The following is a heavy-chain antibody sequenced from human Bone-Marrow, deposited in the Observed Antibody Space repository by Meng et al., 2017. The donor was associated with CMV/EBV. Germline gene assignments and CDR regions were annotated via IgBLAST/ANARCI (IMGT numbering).Heavy chain of an antibody. CDR2: IKQDGSEK. CDR3: ARLPSYYYGSGSPCFDY. D-gene: IGHD3-10*01. V-gene: IGHV3-7*01. Sequence: GESLKISCAASGFTFSSYWMSWVRQAPGKGLEWVANIKQDGSEKYYVDSVKGRFTISRDNAKNSLYLQMNSLRAEDTAVYYCARLPSYYYGSGSPCFDYWGQGTLVTVSS. CDR1: GFTFSSYW. J-gene: IGHJ4*02.